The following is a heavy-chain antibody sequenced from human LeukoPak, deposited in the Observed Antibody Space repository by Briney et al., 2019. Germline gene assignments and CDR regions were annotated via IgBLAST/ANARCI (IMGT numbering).Heavy chain of an antibody. CDR1: RDTFSTYA. J-gene: IGHJ4*02. CDR3: ASLMTTVQNGGFAH. D-gene: IGHD4-17*01. Sequence: AVKVSCKASRDTFSTYAFSWVRQAPGQGLDWMGRIVPIFGRTNYAQKFEDRVTITADKSTSTIYMEQSSLRSEDTATYYCASLMTTVQNGGFAHWGQGTLVTVSS. V-gene: IGHV1-69*04. CDR2: IVPIFGRT.